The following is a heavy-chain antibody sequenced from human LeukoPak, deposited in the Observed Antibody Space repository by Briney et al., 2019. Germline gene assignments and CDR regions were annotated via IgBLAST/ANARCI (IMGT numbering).Heavy chain of an antibody. J-gene: IGHJ4*02. Sequence: GGSLRLSCVVSGLTFSNHAMSWVRQAPGRGLEWISALSRGGDITYYADSVRGRFTISRDISKNTLYLQMNSLRADDTAIYYCAQEEVPNDYWGQGTLVTVSS. CDR3: AQEEVPNDY. V-gene: IGHV3-23*01. CDR1: GLTFSNHA. CDR2: LSRGGDIT.